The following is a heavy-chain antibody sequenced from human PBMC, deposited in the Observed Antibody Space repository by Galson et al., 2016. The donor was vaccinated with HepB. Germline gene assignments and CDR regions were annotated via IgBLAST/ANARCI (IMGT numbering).Heavy chain of an antibody. Sequence: SVKVSCKASGGIFSSYAISWVRQAPGQGLEWMGGIIPSFVTPTFAQKFHGRVTITADESTSTVSMELSSLKSEDTAVYFGARDLGYSDDLGDSWGQGTLVTVSS. V-gene: IGHV1-69*13. CDR2: IIPSFVTP. CDR1: GGIFSSYA. CDR3: ARDLGYSDDLGDS. J-gene: IGHJ4*02. D-gene: IGHD5-12*01.